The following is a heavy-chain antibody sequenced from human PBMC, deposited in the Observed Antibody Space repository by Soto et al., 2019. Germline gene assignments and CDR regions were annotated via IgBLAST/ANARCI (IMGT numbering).Heavy chain of an antibody. CDR2: ISAYNGNT. D-gene: IGHD3-9*01. J-gene: IGHJ4*02. V-gene: IGHV1-18*04. CDR3: AREIPYYDILSGYPFFAY. Sequence: ASVKVSCKASGYTFTSYGISWVRQAPGQGLEWMGWISAYNGNTNYAQKLQCRVTMTTDTSTSTAYMELGSLRSDYTAVYFGAREIPYYDILSGYPFFAYWGQGTL. CDR1: GYTFTSYG.